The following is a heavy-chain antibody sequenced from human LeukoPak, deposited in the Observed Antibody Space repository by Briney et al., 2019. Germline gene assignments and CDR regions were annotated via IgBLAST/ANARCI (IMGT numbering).Heavy chain of an antibody. D-gene: IGHD3-10*01. V-gene: IGHV4-39*07. CDR2: IYYSGST. CDR3: ARAYYYGSGSYGLDY. J-gene: IGHJ4*02. CDR1: GGSISSSSYY. Sequence: SETLSLTCTVSGGSISSSSYYWGWIRQPPGKGLEWIGSIYYSGSTYYNPSLKSRVTISVDTSKNQFSLKLTSVTAADTAVYYCARAYYYGSGSYGLDYWGQGTLVTVSS.